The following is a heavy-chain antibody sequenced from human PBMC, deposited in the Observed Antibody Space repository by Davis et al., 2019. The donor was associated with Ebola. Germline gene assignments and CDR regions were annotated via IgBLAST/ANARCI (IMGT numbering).Heavy chain of an antibody. V-gene: IGHV3-23*01. D-gene: IGHD4-17*01. Sequence: GGSLRLSCAASGFIFSSYGMSWVRQAPGKGLEWVSGISGNGGTTHYADSVKGRFTISRDNSKNTLYLQMNSLRVEDTAVYYCATGDGMSYGDYMGYWGQGTLVTVSS. CDR3: ATGDGMSYGDYMGY. CDR2: ISGNGGTT. J-gene: IGHJ4*02. CDR1: GFIFSSYG.